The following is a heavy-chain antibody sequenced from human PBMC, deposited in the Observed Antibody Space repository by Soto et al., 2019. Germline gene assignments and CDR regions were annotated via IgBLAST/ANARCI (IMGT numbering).Heavy chain of an antibody. J-gene: IGHJ5*02. CDR2: IYSSGTT. Sequence: SETLSLTCTVSGISIDNYYCSWIRQSAGKGLEWIGRIYSSGTTNYNPSLKSRVTMSVDMSKSQFSLNVRSVTAADTAVYYCVRDVGGSGWFAPWRQGTLVTVSS. CDR1: GISIDNYY. CDR3: VRDVGGSGWFAP. V-gene: IGHV4-4*07.